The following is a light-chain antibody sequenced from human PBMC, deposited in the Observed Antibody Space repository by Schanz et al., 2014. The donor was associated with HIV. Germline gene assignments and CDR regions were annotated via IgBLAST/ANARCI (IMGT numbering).Light chain of an antibody. J-gene: IGKJ1*01. CDR1: VSVGTN. V-gene: IGKV3-20*01. Sequence: EIVLTQSPDTLSLSPGERVTLSCRASVSVGTNVAWYQHKPGQPPRLLIHGASTRATGTPDRFSGSESGTDFTLTISRVEPEDYAVYYCQQYGSLPWTFGQGTKVEVK. CDR2: GAS. CDR3: QQYGSLPWT.